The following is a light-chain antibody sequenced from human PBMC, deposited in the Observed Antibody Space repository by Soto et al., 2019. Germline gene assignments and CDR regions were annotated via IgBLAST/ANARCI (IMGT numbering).Light chain of an antibody. CDR1: SSDVGSYNL. CDR2: EGS. V-gene: IGLV2-23*03. J-gene: IGLJ1*01. Sequence: QSALTQPASVSGSPGQSITISCTGTSSDVGSYNLVSWYQQHPGKAPKLVIYEGSKRPSGVSNRFSGSQSGNTASLTISGLQAEDEADYFCCSYASSTTFYFVFGTGTKVTVL. CDR3: CSYASSTTFYFV.